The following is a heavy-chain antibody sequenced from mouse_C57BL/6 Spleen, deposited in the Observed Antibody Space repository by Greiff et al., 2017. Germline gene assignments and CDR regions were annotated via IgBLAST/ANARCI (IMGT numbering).Heavy chain of an antibody. J-gene: IGHJ4*01. CDR1: GYTFTSYW. D-gene: IGHD5-1*01. V-gene: IGHV1-55*01. Sequence: QVQLQQPGAELVKPGASVKVSCKASGYTFTSYWITWVKQRPGQGLEWIGDIYPGSGSTNYNEKFKSKATLTVDTSSSTAYMQLSSLTSEDSAVYYCARGGYLLYYAMDYWGQGTSVTVSS. CDR2: IYPGSGST. CDR3: ARGGYLLYYAMDY.